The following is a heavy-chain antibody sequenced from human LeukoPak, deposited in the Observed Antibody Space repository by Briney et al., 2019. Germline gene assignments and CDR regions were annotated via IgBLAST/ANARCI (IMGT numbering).Heavy chain of an antibody. CDR1: GFTFSSYG. D-gene: IGHD3-10*01. V-gene: IGHV3-30*02. CDR2: IRCDGSNK. J-gene: IGHJ4*02. CDR3: AKDGVRGSFDY. Sequence: GGSLRLSCAASGFTFSSYGMHWVRQAPGKGLEWVAFIRCDGSNKYYADSVKGRFTISRDNSKNTLYLQMNSLRAEDTAVYYCAKDGVRGSFDYWGQGTLVTVSS.